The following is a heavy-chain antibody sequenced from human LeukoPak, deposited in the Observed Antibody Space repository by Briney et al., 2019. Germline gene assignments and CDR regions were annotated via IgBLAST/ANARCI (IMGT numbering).Heavy chain of an antibody. CDR2: IYYSGST. Sequence: SETLSLTCTVSGVSISSYYWSWIRQPPGKGLEWIGYIYYSGSTNYNPSLKSRVTISVDTSKNQFSLKLSSVTAADTAVYYCARHKRSLLYNWFDPWGQGTLVTVSS. CDR1: GVSISSYY. D-gene: IGHD2-15*01. V-gene: IGHV4-59*08. J-gene: IGHJ5*02. CDR3: ARHKRSLLYNWFDP.